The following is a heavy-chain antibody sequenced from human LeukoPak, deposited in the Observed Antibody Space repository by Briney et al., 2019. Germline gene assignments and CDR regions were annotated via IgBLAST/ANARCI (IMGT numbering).Heavy chain of an antibody. V-gene: IGHV4-39*01. CDR3: AMNDFWSGYYAH. J-gene: IGHJ4*02. CDR1: GGSVSNSDFY. Sequence: SETLSLTCIVSGGSVSNSDFYWGWIRQSPGRGLKWIGNISYSGKTFYNPSLKTRVTISADTTQNQLSLRLTSVTAADTAVYFCAMNDFWSGYYAHWGQGILVTVSS. CDR2: ISYSGKT. D-gene: IGHD3-3*01.